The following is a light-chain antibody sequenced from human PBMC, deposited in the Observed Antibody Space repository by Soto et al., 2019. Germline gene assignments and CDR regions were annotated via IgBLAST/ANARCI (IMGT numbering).Light chain of an antibody. J-gene: IGKJ1*01. CDR1: QTVSNK. CDR3: HQRKSWPRT. CDR2: DTS. Sequence: EVVLTQSPGTLSLSPWERATLSCRASQTVSNKLAWYQHKPGQAPRLLIYDTSNRATGIPARFSGSGSGTDFTLTISSLEPEDFAVYYCHQRKSWPRTFGQGTKVDIK. V-gene: IGKV3-11*01.